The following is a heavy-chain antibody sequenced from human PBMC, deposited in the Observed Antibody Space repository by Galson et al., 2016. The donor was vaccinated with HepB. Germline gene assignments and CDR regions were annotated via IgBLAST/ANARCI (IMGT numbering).Heavy chain of an antibody. Sequence: SETLSLTCTVSGGSISSTLYQWGWFRQPPGKGLEWIGSIYYNEYTYYNPSLKSRITISVDTPKNQFSLKLSSLTAADTAVYYCARRTYCGGDCYAYTFDVWGLGTMVSVSS. J-gene: IGHJ3*01. V-gene: IGHV4-39*01. D-gene: IGHD2-21*02. CDR2: IYYNEYT. CDR1: GGSISSTLYQ. CDR3: ARRTYCGGDCYAYTFDV.